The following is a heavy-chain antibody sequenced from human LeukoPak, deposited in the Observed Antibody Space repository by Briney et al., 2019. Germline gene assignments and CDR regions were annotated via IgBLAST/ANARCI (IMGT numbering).Heavy chain of an antibody. CDR2: IKGDGSHT. D-gene: IGHD1-26*01. CDR3: VRDWDHFDFDS. J-gene: IGHJ5*01. CDR1: GFPFRDYW. V-gene: IGHV3-74*01. Sequence: GGSLRLSCAASGFPFRDYWMHWIRQAPGKGLVLVSRIKGDGSHTIYADSVKGRFTISRDNAKNTLYLQMKSLRVEDTALYYCVRDWDHFDFDSWGQGTLVTGSS.